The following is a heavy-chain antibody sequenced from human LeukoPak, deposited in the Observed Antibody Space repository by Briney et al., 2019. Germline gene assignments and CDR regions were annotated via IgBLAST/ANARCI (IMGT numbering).Heavy chain of an antibody. Sequence: PGGSLRLSCAASGFTFSSYWMHWVRQAPGKGPVWVSRINSDGSSTCYADSVKGRFTISRDNAKNTLYLQMNSLRAEDTAVYYCARSRYFDYWGQGTLVTVSS. J-gene: IGHJ4*02. CDR3: ARSRYFDY. CDR1: GFTFSSYW. V-gene: IGHV3-74*01. CDR2: INSDGSST. D-gene: IGHD2-2*01.